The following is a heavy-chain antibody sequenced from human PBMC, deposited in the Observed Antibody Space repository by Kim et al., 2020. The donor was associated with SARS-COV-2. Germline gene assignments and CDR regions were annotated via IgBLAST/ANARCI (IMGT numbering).Heavy chain of an antibody. J-gene: IGHJ4*02. D-gene: IGHD3-22*01. CDR1: GYSFTSYS. CDR2: INAGIGNT. V-gene: IGHV1-3*01. Sequence: ASVKVSCKASGYSFTSYSMYWVRQAPGQRLEWMGWINAGIGNTKYSQNFQGRVTITRDTSATTAYVELSSLRSEDTAVYYCARVTSVYSVSSGGDFVNWGAGTLVTASS. CDR3: ARVTSVYSVSSGGDFVN.